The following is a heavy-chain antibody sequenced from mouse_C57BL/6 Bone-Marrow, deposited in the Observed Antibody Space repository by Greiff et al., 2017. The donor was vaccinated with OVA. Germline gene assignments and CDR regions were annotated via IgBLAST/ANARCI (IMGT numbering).Heavy chain of an antibody. CDR3: ARGGWLLRYFDV. Sequence: QVQLQQSGAELARPGASVKMSCKASGYTFTSYTMHWVKQRPGQGLEWIGNINPSSGYTKYNQKFKDKATLTADKSSITAYMQLSSLTSEDSAVYYCARGGWLLRYFDVWGTGATVTVSS. D-gene: IGHD2-3*01. CDR2: INPSSGYT. V-gene: IGHV1-4*01. CDR1: GYTFTSYT. J-gene: IGHJ1*03.